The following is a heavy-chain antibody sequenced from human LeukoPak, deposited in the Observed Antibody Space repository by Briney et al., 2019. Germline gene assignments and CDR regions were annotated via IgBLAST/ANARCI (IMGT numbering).Heavy chain of an antibody. CDR2: INHSGST. D-gene: IGHD6-6*01. Sequence: PSETLSLTCAVYGGSFSGYYWSWIRQPPGKGLEWIGEINHSGSTNYNPSLKSRVTISVDTSKNQFSLKLSSATAADTAVYYCARVYSSSSKTHYYYYMDVWGKGTTVTVSS. CDR1: GGSFSGYY. J-gene: IGHJ6*03. V-gene: IGHV4-34*01. CDR3: ARVYSSSSKTHYYYYMDV.